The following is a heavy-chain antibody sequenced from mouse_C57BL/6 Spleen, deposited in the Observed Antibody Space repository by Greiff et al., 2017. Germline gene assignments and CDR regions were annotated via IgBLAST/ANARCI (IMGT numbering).Heavy chain of an antibody. V-gene: IGHV1-80*01. CDR2: IYPGAGDT. D-gene: IGHD4-1*01. CDR1: GYAFSSYW. Sequence: QVQLQQSGAELVKPGASVKISCKASGYAFSSYWMNWVKQRPGKGLEWIGQIYPGAGDTNYNGKFKGKATLTADKSSSTAYMQLSSLTSEDSAVYFCARGTDYDAMDYWVQGTSVTVSS. J-gene: IGHJ4*01. CDR3: ARGTDYDAMDY.